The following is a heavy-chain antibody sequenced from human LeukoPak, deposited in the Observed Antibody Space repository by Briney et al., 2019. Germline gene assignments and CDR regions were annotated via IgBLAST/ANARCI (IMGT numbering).Heavy chain of an antibody. CDR1: GYSISSGYY. CDR3: ARSSGYGGGYYYYMDV. D-gene: IGHD5-12*01. Sequence: SETLSLTCTVSGYSISSGYYWGWIRQPPGKGLEWIGSIYHSGSTYYNPSLKSRVTISVDTSKNQFSLKLSSVTAADTAVYYCARSSGYGGGYYYYMDVWGKGTTVTVSS. J-gene: IGHJ6*03. CDR2: IYHSGST. V-gene: IGHV4-38-2*02.